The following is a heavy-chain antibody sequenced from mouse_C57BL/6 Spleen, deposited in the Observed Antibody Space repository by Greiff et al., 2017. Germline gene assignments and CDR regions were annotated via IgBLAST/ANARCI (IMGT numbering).Heavy chain of an antibody. CDR1: GYAFTNYL. Sequence: VKLLQSGAELVRPGTSVKVSCKASGYAFTNYLIEWVKQRPGQGLEWIGVINPGSGGTNYNEKFKGKATLTADKSSSTAYMQLSSLTSEDSAVYFCATTVVDAMDYWGQGTSVTVSS. CDR2: INPGSGGT. J-gene: IGHJ4*01. CDR3: ATTVVDAMDY. V-gene: IGHV1-54*01. D-gene: IGHD1-1*01.